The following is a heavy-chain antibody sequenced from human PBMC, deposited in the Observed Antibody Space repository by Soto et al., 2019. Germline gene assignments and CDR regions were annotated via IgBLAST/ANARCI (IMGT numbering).Heavy chain of an antibody. D-gene: IGHD6-13*01. Sequence: SETLPHTCPFSGGSISSGGYYWSWVRQHPGKGLEWIGYIYYSGSTYYNPSLKSRVTISVDTSKNQFSLKLSSVTAADTAVYYCARDRASVKQPRAHYFDYWGQGTLVTVSS. CDR3: ARDRASVKQPRAHYFDY. CDR1: GGSISSGGYY. CDR2: IYYSGST. V-gene: IGHV4-31*03. J-gene: IGHJ4*02.